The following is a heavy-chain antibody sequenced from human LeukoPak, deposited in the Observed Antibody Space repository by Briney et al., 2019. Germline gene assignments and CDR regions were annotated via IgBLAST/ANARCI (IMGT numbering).Heavy chain of an antibody. J-gene: IGHJ6*03. V-gene: IGHV1-8*02. D-gene: IGHD3-9*01. CDR3: ARLRSVLRYFDWLPPYYYMDV. Sequence: ASVKVSCKASGYTFTSYYMHWVRQATGQGLEWMGWMNPNSGNTGYAQKFQGRVTMTRNTSISTAYMELSSLRSEDTAVYYCARLRSVLRYFDWLPPYYYMDVWGKGTTVTISS. CDR1: GYTFTSYY. CDR2: MNPNSGNT.